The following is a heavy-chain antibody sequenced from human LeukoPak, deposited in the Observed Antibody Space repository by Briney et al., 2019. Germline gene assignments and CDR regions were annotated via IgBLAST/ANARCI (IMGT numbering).Heavy chain of an antibody. CDR2: ISYSGNT. CDR1: DGSIGRNAYY. Sequence: SETLSLTCTVSDGSIGRNAYYWGWIRQPPGKGLEWIGSISYSGNTNYSPSLKSRVTISVDTSKNQFSLKLSSVTAADTAVYYCARDDIVVVPAAIPGGMDVWGQGTTVTVSS. V-gene: IGHV4-39*07. J-gene: IGHJ6*02. CDR3: ARDDIVVVPAAIPGGMDV. D-gene: IGHD2-2*01.